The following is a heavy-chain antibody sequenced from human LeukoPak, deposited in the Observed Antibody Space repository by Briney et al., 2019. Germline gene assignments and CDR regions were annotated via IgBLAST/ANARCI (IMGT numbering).Heavy chain of an antibody. Sequence: PSETLSLTCTVSGGSISSYYWSWIRQPPGKGLEWIGYIYYSGCTNYNPSLKSRVTISVDTSKNQFSLKLSSVTAADTAVYYCARDQVVPAAPGDYYYYYMDVWGKGTTVTVSS. V-gene: IGHV4-59*01. CDR3: ARDQVVPAAPGDYYYYYMDV. D-gene: IGHD2-2*01. J-gene: IGHJ6*03. CDR2: IYYSGCT. CDR1: GGSISSYY.